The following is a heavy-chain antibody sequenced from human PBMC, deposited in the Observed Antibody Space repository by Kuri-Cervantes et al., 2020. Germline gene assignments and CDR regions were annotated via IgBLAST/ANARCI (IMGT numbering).Heavy chain of an antibody. V-gene: IGHV3-23*01. D-gene: IGHD6-19*01. J-gene: IGHJ4*02. CDR2: ISVSGADT. CDR1: GFTFSSYA. CDR3: ARDPSGGYSSGWGGRFDY. Sequence: GESLKISCAASGFTFSSYAMSWIRQVPGKGLEWVSGISVSGADTYYADSVKGRFTISRDNAKNSLYLQMSSLRAEDTAVYYCARDPSGGYSSGWGGRFDYWGLGTLVTVSS.